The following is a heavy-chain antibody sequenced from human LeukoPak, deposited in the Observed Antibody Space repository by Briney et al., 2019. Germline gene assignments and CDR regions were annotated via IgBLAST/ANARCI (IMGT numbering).Heavy chain of an antibody. D-gene: IGHD3-22*01. J-gene: IGHJ4*02. CDR2: INNDGSSI. CDR3: ARDRTGFGDSRGSYYFDY. V-gene: IGHV3-74*01. Sequence: QTGGSLRLSCAASGFTFSSYWMHWVRQAPGKGLVWVSRINNDGSSITYADSVKGRFTISRDNAKNTLYLQMNSLRAEDTAVYYCARDRTGFGDSRGSYYFDYWGQGTLVTVSS. CDR1: GFTFSSYW.